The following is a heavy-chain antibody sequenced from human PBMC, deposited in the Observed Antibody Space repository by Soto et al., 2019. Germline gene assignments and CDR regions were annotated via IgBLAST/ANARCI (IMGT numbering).Heavy chain of an antibody. CDR3: ASGGPSRWCSSTSCLNRFDY. CDR2: IYSGGST. J-gene: IGHJ4*02. D-gene: IGHD2-2*01. Sequence: GGSLRLSCAASGFTVSSNYMSWVRQAPGKGLEWVSVIYSGGSTYYADSVKGRFTISRDNSKNTLYLQMNSLRAEDTAVSYCASGGPSRWCSSTSCLNRFDYWGQGTLVTVSS. V-gene: IGHV3-53*01. CDR1: GFTVSSNY.